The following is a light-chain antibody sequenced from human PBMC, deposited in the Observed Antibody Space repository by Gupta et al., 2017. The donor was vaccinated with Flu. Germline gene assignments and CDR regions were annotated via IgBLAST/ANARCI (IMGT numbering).Light chain of an antibody. J-gene: IGKJ4*01. CDR1: QSISNW. Sequence: DIQMTQSPSTLSASVGARVTTTCRASQSISNWLAWYQEKPGKAPKLLIYKASTLERGVPSRFSGSGFGTEFSLTVSSLQPDDFATYYCQQCNSYSATFGGGTKVEMK. CDR3: QQCNSYSAT. V-gene: IGKV1-5*03. CDR2: KAS.